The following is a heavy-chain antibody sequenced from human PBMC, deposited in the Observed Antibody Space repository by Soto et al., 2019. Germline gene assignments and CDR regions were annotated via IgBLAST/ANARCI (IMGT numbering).Heavy chain of an antibody. CDR1: GYIFASSW. D-gene: IGHD2-15*01. CDR3: AGGGYCTGGGCSRHYFDS. CDR2: IYFGDSDA. Sequence: GESLKISCEGSGYIFASSWIGWVRQMPGKGLEWLGIIYFGDSDARHSPSFQGQVTISADKSISTAYLQWSSLKASDTAMYYCAGGGYCTGGGCSRHYFDSWGQGTLVTVSS. J-gene: IGHJ4*02. V-gene: IGHV5-51*01.